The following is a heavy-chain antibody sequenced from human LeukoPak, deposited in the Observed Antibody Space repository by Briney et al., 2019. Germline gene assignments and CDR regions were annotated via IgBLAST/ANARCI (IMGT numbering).Heavy chain of an antibody. CDR1: GYTFTSYY. Sequence: GASVKVSCKASGYTFTSYYMHWVRQAPGQGLEWMRIINPSGGSTSYAQKFQGRVTMTRDMSTSTVYMELSSLRSEDTAVYYCARSRPIVGATTRLPPFDYWGQGTLVTVSS. D-gene: IGHD1-26*01. CDR3: ARSRPIVGATTRLPPFDY. J-gene: IGHJ4*02. V-gene: IGHV1-46*01. CDR2: INPSGGST.